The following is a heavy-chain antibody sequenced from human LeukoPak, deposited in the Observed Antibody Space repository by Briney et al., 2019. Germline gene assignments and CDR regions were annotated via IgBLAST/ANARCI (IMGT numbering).Heavy chain of an antibody. CDR1: GFTFSSYG. V-gene: IGHV3-30*18. CDR3: AKRGLQYSYGLGFFDY. D-gene: IGHD5-18*01. Sequence: GRSLRLSCAASGFTFSSYGMHWVRQAPGKGLEWVAVVPYDGSNKYYADSVKGRFTISRDNSKNTLYLQMNSLRAEDTAVYYCAKRGLQYSYGLGFFDYWGQGTLVTVSS. CDR2: VPYDGSNK. J-gene: IGHJ4*02.